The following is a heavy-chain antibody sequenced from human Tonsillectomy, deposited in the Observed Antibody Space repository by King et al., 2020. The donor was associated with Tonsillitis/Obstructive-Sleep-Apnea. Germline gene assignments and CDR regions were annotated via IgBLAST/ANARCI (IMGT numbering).Heavy chain of an antibody. CDR3: ARGTGNSYGSRGY. D-gene: IGHD5-18*01. CDR1: GFTFRSYW. Sequence: VQLVESGGGLVQPEGSLRLSCAASGFTFRSYWMHWVRQAPGKGLVWVSCTNSDGSTTYYADSVKGRFTISRDNAKNTLYLQMNSLRAGDTAVYYCARGTGNSYGSRGYWGQGPLVTVSS. V-gene: IGHV3-74*01. CDR2: TNSDGSTT. J-gene: IGHJ4*02.